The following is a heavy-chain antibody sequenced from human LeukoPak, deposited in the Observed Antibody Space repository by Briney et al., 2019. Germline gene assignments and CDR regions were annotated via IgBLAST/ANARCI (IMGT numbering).Heavy chain of an antibody. J-gene: IGHJ6*02. CDR3: ARDFRGYCYGMDV. CDR1: GVTFSSYY. V-gene: IGHV3-53*01. Sequence: AGSLTLSCAASGVTFSSYYMSWVRQPPGKGLEWIGVIYHSGSTYYTDSLKGRVTISRDNSKNTLYVQMTGLRAEDSAVYYCARDFRGYCYGMDVWGQGTTVTVSS. CDR2: IYHSGST. D-gene: IGHD5-24*01.